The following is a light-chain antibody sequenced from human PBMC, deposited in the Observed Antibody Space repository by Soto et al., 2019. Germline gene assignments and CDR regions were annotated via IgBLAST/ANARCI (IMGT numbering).Light chain of an antibody. V-gene: IGKV3-15*01. J-gene: IGKJ4*01. CDR3: QQYNSWPLA. CDR2: RAS. Sequence: EIVMTQSPATLSVSPGERATLSCRASQSVSSTLAWYQQKPGQAPRLLISRASTRATGIPARFSGSGSGTEFTLTINSMQSEDFSVYYCQQYNSWPLAFGGGNKLNIK. CDR1: QSVSST.